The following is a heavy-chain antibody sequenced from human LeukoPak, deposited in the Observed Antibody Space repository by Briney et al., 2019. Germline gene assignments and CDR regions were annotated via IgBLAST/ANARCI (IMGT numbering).Heavy chain of an antibody. V-gene: IGHV4-59*12. J-gene: IGHJ4*02. CDR1: GGSISSYY. Sequence: PSETLSLTCTVSGGSISSYYWSWIRQPPGKGLEWIGYIYYSGNTNYNPSLKSRVTISVDTSKNQFSLKLSSVTAADTAVYYCARGPFYTMIVTPGFDYLGQGTLVTVSS. CDR3: ARGPFYTMIVTPGFDY. CDR2: IYYSGNT. D-gene: IGHD3-22*01.